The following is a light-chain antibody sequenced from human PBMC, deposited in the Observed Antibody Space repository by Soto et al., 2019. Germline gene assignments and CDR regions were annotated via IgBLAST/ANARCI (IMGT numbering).Light chain of an antibody. V-gene: IGLV1-44*01. CDR3: ATWDDSLKGV. Sequence: QSVLTQPPSASGTPGQRVTISCSGSSSNIGSNPVNWYQQLPGTAPKLLIYSSNQRPSGVPDRFSGSKSGSSASLAISGLQSEDEADYYCATWDDSLKGVFGGGTKLTVL. J-gene: IGLJ2*01. CDR1: SSNIGSNP. CDR2: SSN.